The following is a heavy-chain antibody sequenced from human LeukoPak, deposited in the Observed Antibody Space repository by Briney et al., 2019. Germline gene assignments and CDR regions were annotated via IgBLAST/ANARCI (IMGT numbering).Heavy chain of an antibody. CDR2: IIPFLGIA. D-gene: IGHD3-10*01. Sequence: SVKVSCKASGCTFSSYTISWVRQAPGQGLEWMGRIIPFLGIANYAQKFQGRVTITADKSTSTAYMELSNQRSEDTAVYYCARVSFDAMVRGINWFDPWGQGTRVTVSS. V-gene: IGHV1-69*02. J-gene: IGHJ5*02. CDR3: ARVSFDAMVRGINWFDP. CDR1: GCTFSSYT.